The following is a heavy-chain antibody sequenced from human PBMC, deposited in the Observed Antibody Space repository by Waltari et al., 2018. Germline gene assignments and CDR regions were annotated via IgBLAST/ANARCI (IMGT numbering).Heavy chain of an antibody. CDR2: INYSGST. V-gene: IGHV4-59*05. CDR1: GFTFSSYE. CDR3: ARRRFLEWLLSRVEAFDI. J-gene: IGHJ3*02. Sequence: VQLVESGGGLVQPGGSLRLSCAASGFTFSSYEMNWVRQAPGKGLEWIGSINYSGSTYYNPSLKSRVTISVDTSKNKFSLKLSSVTAADTAVYYCARRRFLEWLLSRVEAFDIWGQGTMVTVSS. D-gene: IGHD3-3*01.